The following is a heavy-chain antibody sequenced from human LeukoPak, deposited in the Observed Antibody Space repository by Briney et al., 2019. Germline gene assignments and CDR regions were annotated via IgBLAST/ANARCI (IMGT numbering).Heavy chain of an antibody. J-gene: IGHJ4*02. D-gene: IGHD3-10*01. Sequence: PSETLSLTCTVSGGSISPFYWNWIRQPPGKGLEWIGYIYYTGGTSYSPSLKSRVTISVDTSKNQFSLKLSSVTAADTAVYYCARDPLGSGSLDYWGQGTLVTVSS. CDR3: ARDPLGSGSLDY. CDR1: GGSISPFY. V-gene: IGHV4-59*01. CDR2: IYYTGGT.